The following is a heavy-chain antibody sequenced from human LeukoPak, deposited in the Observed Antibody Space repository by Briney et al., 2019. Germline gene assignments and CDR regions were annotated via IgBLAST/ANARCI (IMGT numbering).Heavy chain of an antibody. J-gene: IGHJ5*02. CDR3: ARMWCSGGSCRDA. Sequence: GGSLRLSCAASGVTFSAYAMTWLRQAPGKGLEWVSSIGSDNKPHYSESVKGRFAISRDNSKSMLFLQLNSLRAEDTALYFCARMWCSGGSCRDAWGQGALVTVSS. CDR2: IGSDNKP. V-gene: IGHV3-23*05. CDR1: GVTFSAYA. D-gene: IGHD2-15*01.